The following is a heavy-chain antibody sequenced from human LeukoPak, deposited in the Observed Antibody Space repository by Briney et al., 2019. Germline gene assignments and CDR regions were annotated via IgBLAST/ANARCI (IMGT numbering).Heavy chain of an antibody. CDR2: INHSGST. Sequence: SETLSLTCAVSGGSFSGYYWSWIRQPPGKGLEWIGEINHSGSTNYNPSLKSRVTISVDTSNNQFSLKLSSVIAADTAVYYCARVNPIVVVVAATFSWFDPWGQGTLVTVSS. CDR1: GGSFSGYY. D-gene: IGHD2-15*01. CDR3: ARVNPIVVVVAATFSWFDP. V-gene: IGHV4-34*01. J-gene: IGHJ5*02.